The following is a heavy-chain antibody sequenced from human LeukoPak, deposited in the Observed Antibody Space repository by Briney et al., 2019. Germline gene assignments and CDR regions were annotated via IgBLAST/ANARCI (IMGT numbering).Heavy chain of an antibody. CDR3: AREYCSGGSCYFSGHPDYFSDAHSKYNWFDP. CDR1: GYTFTSYY. Sequence: GASVKVSCKASGYTFTSYYMHWVRQAPGQGLEWMGIINPSGGSTSYAQKFQGRVTMTRDMSTSTVYMELSSLRSEDTAVYYCAREYCSGGSCYFSGHPDYFSDAHSKYNWFDPWGQGTLVTVSS. J-gene: IGHJ5*02. CDR2: INPSGGST. V-gene: IGHV1-46*01. D-gene: IGHD2-15*01.